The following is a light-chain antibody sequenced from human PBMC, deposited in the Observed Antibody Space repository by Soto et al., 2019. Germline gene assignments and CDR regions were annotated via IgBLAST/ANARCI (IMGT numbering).Light chain of an antibody. CDR2: AAS. CDR1: QSISSS. V-gene: IGKV1-39*01. Sequence: DIQMTQSPSSLSASVGDRVTITCRTSQSISSSLNWYQQKPGKAPKLLIYAASTLQGGVPSRFRGSGSGTDFTLTIRSLQPEDSATYFCQQSYSTPYTFGQGTKLKIK. J-gene: IGKJ2*01. CDR3: QQSYSTPYT.